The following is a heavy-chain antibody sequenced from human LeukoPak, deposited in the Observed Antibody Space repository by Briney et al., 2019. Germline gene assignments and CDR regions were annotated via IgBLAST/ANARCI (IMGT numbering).Heavy chain of an antibody. CDR2: IKQDGSEK. V-gene: IGHV3-7*01. D-gene: IGHD2-2*01. Sequence: GGSLRLSCAASGFTFSSYWMSWVRQAPGKGLEWVANIKQDGSEKYYVDSVRGRFTISRDNAKNSLSLQMNSLRAEDTAVYYCAKDICSTSCYCDYWGQGTLVTVSS. J-gene: IGHJ4*02. CDR1: GFTFSSYW. CDR3: AKDICSTSCYCDY.